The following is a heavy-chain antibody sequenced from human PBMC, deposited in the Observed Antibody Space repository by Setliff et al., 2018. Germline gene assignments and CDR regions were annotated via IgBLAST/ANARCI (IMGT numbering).Heavy chain of an antibody. D-gene: IGHD3-3*01. J-gene: IGHJ5*02. CDR1: GGSISSSSYY. CDR2: IYYSGST. CDR3: ARLYYNFWSGYFWDHAQFDP. V-gene: IGHV4-39*07. Sequence: NPSETLSLTCTVSGGSISSSSYYWGWIRQPPGKGLEWIGSIYYSGSTYYNPSLKSRVTISVDTSKNQFSLKLSSVTAADTAVYYCARLYYNFWSGYFWDHAQFDPWGQGTLVTVSS.